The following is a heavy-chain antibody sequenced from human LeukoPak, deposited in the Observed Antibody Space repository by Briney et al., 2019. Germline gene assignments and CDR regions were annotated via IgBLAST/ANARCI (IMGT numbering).Heavy chain of an antibody. CDR2: IYYSGST. D-gene: IGHD5-18*01. J-gene: IGHJ6*03. Sequence: PSETLSLTCTVSGGSISSSSYYWGWIRQLPGKGLEWIGSIYYSGSTYYNPSLKSRVTISVDTSKNQFSLKLSSVTAADTAVYYCARTGYSYGYFYYYYMDVWGKGTTVTISS. V-gene: IGHV4-39*01. CDR3: ARTGYSYGYFYYYYMDV. CDR1: GGSISSSSYY.